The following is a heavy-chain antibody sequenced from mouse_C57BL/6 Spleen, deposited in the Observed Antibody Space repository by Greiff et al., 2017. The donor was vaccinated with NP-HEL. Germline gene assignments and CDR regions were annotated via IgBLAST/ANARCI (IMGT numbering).Heavy chain of an antibody. CDR1: GYTFTSYW. D-gene: IGHD1-1*01. CDR2: IDPSDSYT. V-gene: IGHV1-69*01. J-gene: IGHJ4*01. CDR3: ARLTRQYYGSSHYYAMDY. Sequence: QVQLQQSGAELVMPGASVKLSCKASGYTFTSYWMHWVKQRPGQGLEWIGEIDPSDSYTNYNQKFKGKSTLTVDKSSSTAYMQLSSLTSEDSAVYYCARLTRQYYGSSHYYAMDYWGQGTSVTVSS.